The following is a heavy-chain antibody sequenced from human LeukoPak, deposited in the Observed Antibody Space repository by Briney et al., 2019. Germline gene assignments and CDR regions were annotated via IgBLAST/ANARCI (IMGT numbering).Heavy chain of an antibody. D-gene: IGHD1-1*01. CDR1: GGSFSGYY. V-gene: IGHV4-34*01. CDR2: INHSRST. Sequence: SETLSLTCAGYGGSFSGYYWSWIRQPPGKGLEWIGEINHSRSTSYNPSLKSRVTISVDTSKNQFSLKLSSATAADTAVYYCARAPPTTTDYWGQGTLVTVSS. CDR3: ARAPPTTTDY. J-gene: IGHJ4*02.